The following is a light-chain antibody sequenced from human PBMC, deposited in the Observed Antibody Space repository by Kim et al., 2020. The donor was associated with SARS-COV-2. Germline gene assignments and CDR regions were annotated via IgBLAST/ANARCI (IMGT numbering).Light chain of an antibody. Sequence: SYELTQPPSVSVAPGKTARITCGGNNIGSKSVHWYQQKPGQAPVLVIYYDSDRPSGIPERFSGSNSGNTATLTISWVEAGDEADYYCQVWDSSSDHPVFG. CDR2: YDS. CDR1: NIGSKS. CDR3: QVWDSSSDHPV. V-gene: IGLV3-21*04. J-gene: IGLJ2*01.